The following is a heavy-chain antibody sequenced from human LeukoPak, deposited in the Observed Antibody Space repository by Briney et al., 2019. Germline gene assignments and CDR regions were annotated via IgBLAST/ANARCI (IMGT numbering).Heavy chain of an antibody. J-gene: IGHJ4*02. D-gene: IGHD1-26*01. Sequence: GGSLRLSCAASGFTFSSYSMNWVRQAPGKGLEWVSSISSSSSYIYYADSVKGRFTISRDNSKNTLYLQMNSLRAEDTAVYYCAKGLTRSGSYFFDYWGQGTLVTVSS. CDR3: AKGLTRSGSYFFDY. CDR2: ISSSSSYI. V-gene: IGHV3-21*04. CDR1: GFTFSSYS.